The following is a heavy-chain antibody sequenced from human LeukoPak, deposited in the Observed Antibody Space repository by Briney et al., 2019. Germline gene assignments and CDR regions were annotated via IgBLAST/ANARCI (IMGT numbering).Heavy chain of an antibody. V-gene: IGHV4-31*03. CDR2: IYYSGST. CDR1: GGSISSGGYY. CDR3: ARDSGSYYWFDY. D-gene: IGHD1-26*01. Sequence: PSLTLSLTCTVSGGSISSGGYYWSWIRQHPGKGLEWIGYIYYSGSTYYNPSLKSRVTISVDTSKNQFSLKLSSVTAADTAVYYCARDSGSYYWFDYWGQGTLVTVSS. J-gene: IGHJ4*02.